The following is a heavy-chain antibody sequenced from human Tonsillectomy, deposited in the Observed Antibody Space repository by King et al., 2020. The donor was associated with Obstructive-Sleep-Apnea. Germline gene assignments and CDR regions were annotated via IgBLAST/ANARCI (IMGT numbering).Heavy chain of an antibody. CDR1: GFTFRSYA. CDR3: AKAQYYYDSGSYYEPPGYYFDY. J-gene: IGHJ4*02. V-gene: IGHV3-23*04. CDR2: ISVTGGST. D-gene: IGHD3-10*01. Sequence: VQLVESGGGLVQPGGSLRLSCAASGFTFRSYAMSWVRQAPGKGLEWVSSISVTGGSTYYADSVKGRFTISRNNSKNTLYLQMNSLRAEDPAVYYCAKAQYYYDSGSYYEPPGYYFDYWGQGTLVTVSS.